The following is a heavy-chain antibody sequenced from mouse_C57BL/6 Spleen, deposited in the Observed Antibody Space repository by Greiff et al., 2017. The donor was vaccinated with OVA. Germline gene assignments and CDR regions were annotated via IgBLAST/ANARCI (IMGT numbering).Heavy chain of an antibody. Sequence: QVQLQQSGAELVRPGASVTLSCKASGYTFTDYEMHWVKQPPVHGLEWIGAIDPETGGTAYNQKFKGKAILTADKSSSTAYMELRSLTSEDSAVYYCTRDGYYEWFAYWGQGTLVTVSA. CDR2: IDPETGGT. D-gene: IGHD2-3*01. CDR1: GYTFTDYE. V-gene: IGHV1-15*01. J-gene: IGHJ3*01. CDR3: TRDGYYEWFAY.